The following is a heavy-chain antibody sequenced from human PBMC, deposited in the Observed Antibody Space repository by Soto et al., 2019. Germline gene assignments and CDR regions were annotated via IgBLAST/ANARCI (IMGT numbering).Heavy chain of an antibody. J-gene: IGHJ6*02. Sequence: EVQLVESGGGLVQPGGSLRLSCAASGFTFSTYWIHWVRQAPGKGLVWVSRINSDGSSTNYADSVKGRFTISRDNAKNTLFLQMNSLRAEDTAVYYCARDRWGGGWDMDVWGQGTTVTVSS. V-gene: IGHV3-74*01. CDR3: ARDRWGGGWDMDV. D-gene: IGHD6-19*01. CDR1: GFTFSTYW. CDR2: INSDGSST.